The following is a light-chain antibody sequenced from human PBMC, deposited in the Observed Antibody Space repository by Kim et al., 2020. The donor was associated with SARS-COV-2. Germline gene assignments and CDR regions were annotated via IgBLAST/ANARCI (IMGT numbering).Light chain of an antibody. V-gene: IGKV1-39*01. CDR2: SAS. Sequence: SVGDRVTITCRASQTIHIYLNWYQQRPGKAPKRLIESASTVQSGVPSRFSGSGSGTDFTLTISSVQPEDFATYYCKQSYNTPPITFGQGTRLEIK. CDR1: QTIHIY. CDR3: KQSYNTPPIT. J-gene: IGKJ5*01.